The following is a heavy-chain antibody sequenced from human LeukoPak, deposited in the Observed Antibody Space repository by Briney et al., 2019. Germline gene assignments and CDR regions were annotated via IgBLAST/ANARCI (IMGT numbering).Heavy chain of an antibody. J-gene: IGHJ3*02. Sequence: PGGSLRLSCAASGFTFSSYAMSWVRQAPGKGLEWVSAISGSGGSTYYADSVKGRFTISRDNSKNTLYLQMNSPRAEDTAVYYCAKDRVVVAATKGDAFDIWGQGTMVTVSS. CDR3: AKDRVVVAATKGDAFDI. V-gene: IGHV3-23*01. CDR2: ISGSGGST. D-gene: IGHD2-15*01. CDR1: GFTFSSYA.